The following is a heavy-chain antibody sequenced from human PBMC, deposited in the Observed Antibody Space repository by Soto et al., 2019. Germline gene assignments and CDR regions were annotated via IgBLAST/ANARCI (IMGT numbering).Heavy chain of an antibody. D-gene: IGHD2-2*02. V-gene: IGHV1-46*01. CDR3: AGYHGYCSSTSCYRDYYYGMDV. Sequence: ASVKVSCKASGYTFTSYYMHWVRQAPGQGLEWMGIINPSGGSTSYAQKFQGRVTMTRDTSTSTVYMELSSLRSEDTAVYYCAGYHGYCSSTSCYRDYYYGMDVWGQGTTVTVSS. CDR2: INPSGGST. CDR1: GYTFTSYY. J-gene: IGHJ6*02.